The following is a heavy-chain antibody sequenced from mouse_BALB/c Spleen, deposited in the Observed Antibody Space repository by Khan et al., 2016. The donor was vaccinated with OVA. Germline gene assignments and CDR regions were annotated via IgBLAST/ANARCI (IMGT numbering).Heavy chain of an antibody. J-gene: IGHJ2*01. Sequence: QVQLQQSGAELARPGASVKLSCKASGYTFTDYYINWVKQRTGQGLEWIGDIYPGSGKPYYNEKFKGKATLTADKSSSTAYMQRSSLTSEDSAVYFCARGDYGLYDFDYWGQGTTLTVAS. V-gene: IGHV1-77*01. CDR1: GYTFTDYY. D-gene: IGHD1-2*01. CDR3: ARGDYGLYDFDY. CDR2: IYPGSGKP.